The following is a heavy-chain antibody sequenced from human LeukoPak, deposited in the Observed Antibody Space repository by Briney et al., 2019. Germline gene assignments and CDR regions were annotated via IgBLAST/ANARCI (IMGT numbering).Heavy chain of an antibody. J-gene: IGHJ5*02. Sequence: GASVKVSCKASGYTFTSYGISWVRQAPGQGLEWMGWISAYNGNTNYAQKLQGRVTMTTDTSTSTAYMELRSLRSDDTAVYYCARATYDSSGHGWFDPWGQGTLVTVSS. V-gene: IGHV1-18*01. CDR2: ISAYNGNT. CDR1: GYTFTSYG. CDR3: ARATYDSSGHGWFDP. D-gene: IGHD3-22*01.